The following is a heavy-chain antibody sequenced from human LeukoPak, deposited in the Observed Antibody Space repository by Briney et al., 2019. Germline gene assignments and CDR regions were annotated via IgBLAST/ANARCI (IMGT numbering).Heavy chain of an antibody. J-gene: IGHJ5*02. CDR3: AASTLPDRYEIGFDP. CDR2: INPNSGGT. V-gene: IGHV1-2*02. D-gene: IGHD2-21*01. Sequence: GASVKVSCKASGYTFTGYYMHWVRQAPGQGLEWMGWINPNSGGTNYAQKFQGRVTMTRDTSISTAYMELSRLRSDDTAVYYCAASTLPDRYEIGFDPWGQGTLVTVSS. CDR1: GYTFTGYY.